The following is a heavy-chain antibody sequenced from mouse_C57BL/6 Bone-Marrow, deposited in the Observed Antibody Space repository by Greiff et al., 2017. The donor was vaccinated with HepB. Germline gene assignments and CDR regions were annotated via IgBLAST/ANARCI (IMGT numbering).Heavy chain of an antibody. CDR1: GYTFTDYN. Sequence: EVQLQQSGPELVKPGASVKIPCKASGYTFTDYNMDWVKQSHGKSLEWIGDINPNNGGTIYNQKFKGKATLTVDKSSSTAYMELRSLTSEDTAVYYCARRRHSTIPSYWYFDVWGTGTTVTVSS. J-gene: IGHJ1*03. V-gene: IGHV1-18*01. D-gene: IGHD2-1*01. CDR2: INPNNGGT. CDR3: ARRRHSTIPSYWYFDV.